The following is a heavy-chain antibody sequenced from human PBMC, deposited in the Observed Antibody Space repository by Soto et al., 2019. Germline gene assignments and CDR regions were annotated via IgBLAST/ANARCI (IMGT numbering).Heavy chain of an antibody. CDR1: GFTFSISP. D-gene: IGHD6-19*01. CDR2: ISYDGSNK. V-gene: IGHV3-30-3*01. CDR3: ARDGPGTLLAGGMGYYFDY. Sequence: QVQLVESGGGVVQPGRSLRLSCAASGFTFSISPMHWVRQAPGKGLEWVAVISYDGSNKNYADSVKGRFTISRDKSKNTLYLQMTSPRAEDTAVDHCARDGPGTLLAGGMGYYFDYWGQGTLVTVSS. J-gene: IGHJ4*02.